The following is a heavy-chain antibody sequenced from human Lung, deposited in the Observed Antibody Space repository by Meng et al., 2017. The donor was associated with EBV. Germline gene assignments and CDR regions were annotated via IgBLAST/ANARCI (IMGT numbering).Heavy chain of an antibody. CDR2: IYYSGST. CDR1: GGSISSSSYY. CDR3: ARLPIVVVTGSWFDP. J-gene: IGHJ5*02. Sequence: LPLQESGPGLVKPSETLSLTCTVSGGSISSSSYYWGWIRQPPGKGLEWIGSIYYSGSTYYNPSLKSRVTISVDTSKNQFSLKLSSVTAADTAVYYCARLPIVVVTGSWFDPWGQGTLVTVSS. D-gene: IGHD3-22*01. V-gene: IGHV4-39*01.